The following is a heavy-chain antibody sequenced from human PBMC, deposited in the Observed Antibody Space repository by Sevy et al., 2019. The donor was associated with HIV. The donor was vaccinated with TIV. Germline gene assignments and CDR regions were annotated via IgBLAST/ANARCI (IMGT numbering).Heavy chain of an antibody. D-gene: IGHD2-2*01. Sequence: SETLSLTCTVSGGSIGSYYWIWIRQPPGKGLDWMGYLDYNGSTRYNPSLKVRVSISVDTSKSQFSLKMTSVTAADTAVYYCARAGGTTDWGMDVWGQGTTVTVSS. J-gene: IGHJ6*02. V-gene: IGHV4-59*01. CDR2: LDYNGST. CDR1: GGSIGSYY. CDR3: ARAGGTTDWGMDV.